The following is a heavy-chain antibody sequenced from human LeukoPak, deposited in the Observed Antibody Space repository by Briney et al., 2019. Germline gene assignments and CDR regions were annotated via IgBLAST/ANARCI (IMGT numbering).Heavy chain of an antibody. J-gene: IGHJ4*02. CDR3: AKESLSRPGYSGYVFFDY. CDR2: ISYDGSNK. Sequence: PGGSLRLSCAASGFTFSSYGMHWVRQAPGKGLEWVAVISYDGSNKYYADSVKGRFTISRDNSKNTLYLQMNSLRAEDTAVYYCAKESLSRPGYSGYVFFDYWGQGTLVTVSS. CDR1: GFTFSSYG. V-gene: IGHV3-30*18. D-gene: IGHD5-12*01.